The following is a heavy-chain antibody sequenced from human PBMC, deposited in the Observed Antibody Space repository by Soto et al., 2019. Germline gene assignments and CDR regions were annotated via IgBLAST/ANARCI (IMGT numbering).Heavy chain of an antibody. CDR3: ARLQAAAGDNDLTFDY. CDR2: IEPSESYT. D-gene: IGHD6-13*01. V-gene: IGHV5-10-1*01. CDR1: GSSFTSYW. J-gene: IGHJ4*02. Sequence: GESLKISCKGSGSSFTSYWISWVRQMPGKGLEWKGRIEPSESYTNYSPSFQGHVTISADKTISTAYLQWSSLKASDTAMYYCARLQAAAGDNDLTFDYWGQGTLVTVSS.